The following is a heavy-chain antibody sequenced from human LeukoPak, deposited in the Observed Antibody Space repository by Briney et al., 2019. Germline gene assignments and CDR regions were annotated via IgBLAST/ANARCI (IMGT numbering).Heavy chain of an antibody. CDR2: ISSSGSTI. CDR1: GFTFSSYE. CDR3: ACLRGPSDY. Sequence: GGSLRLSCAASGFTFSSYEMNWVRQAPGKGLEWVSYISSSGSTIYYADSVKGRFTISRDNAKNSLYLQMDSLTADDTAVYFCACLRGPSDYWGQGTLVTVSS. V-gene: IGHV3-48*03. J-gene: IGHJ4*02. D-gene: IGHD4-17*01.